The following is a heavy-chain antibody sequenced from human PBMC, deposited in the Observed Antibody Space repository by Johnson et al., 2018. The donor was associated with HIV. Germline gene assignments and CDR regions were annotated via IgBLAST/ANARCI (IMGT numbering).Heavy chain of an antibody. V-gene: IGHV3-23*04. Sequence: EVQLVESGGGLVQPGGSLRLSCAASGLTFRSHEFSWVRQPPGKGLEWVSAISAGTDGPYYADSVKGRFTISRDNSKNTVYLLMNRLRAEDTAVYYCARSMRGAFDVWGQGTMVTVSS. D-gene: IGHD3-10*01. CDR1: GLTFRSHE. J-gene: IGHJ3*01. CDR3: ARSMRGAFDV. CDR2: ISAGTDGP.